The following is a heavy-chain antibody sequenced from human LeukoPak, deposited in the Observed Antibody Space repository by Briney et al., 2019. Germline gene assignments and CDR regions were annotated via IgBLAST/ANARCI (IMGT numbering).Heavy chain of an antibody. CDR1: GGSISSYY. CDR3: ARAAKRITIFGVFDY. J-gene: IGHJ4*02. V-gene: IGHV4-59*01. CDR2: IYYSGST. D-gene: IGHD3-3*01. Sequence: SETLSLTCTVSGGSISSYYWNWVRQPPGKGLEWIRYIYYSGSTNYNPSLKSRVTISVDTSKNQFSLKLSSETAADTAVYYCARAAKRITIFGVFDYWGQGTLVTVSS.